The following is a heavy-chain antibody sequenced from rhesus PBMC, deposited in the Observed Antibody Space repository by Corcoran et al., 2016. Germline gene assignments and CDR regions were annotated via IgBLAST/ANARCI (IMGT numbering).Heavy chain of an antibody. J-gene: IGHJ4*01. CDR2: IFGSGSST. V-gene: IGHV4-169*01. CDR3: ARQFHYWVYCDY. CDR1: GGSISSSY. D-gene: IGHD3-34*01. Sequence: QLQLQESGPGLVKPSETLSVTCAVSGGSISSSYWSWIRQAPGKGLEWIGYIFGSGSSTNYNPSLKRRVTVSVDTSKIQCSVRLSAVTSADTAVYYWARQFHYWVYCDYWGQGVLVTVSS.